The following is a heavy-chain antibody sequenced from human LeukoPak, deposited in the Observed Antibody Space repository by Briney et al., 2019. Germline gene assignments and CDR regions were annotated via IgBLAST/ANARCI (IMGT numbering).Heavy chain of an antibody. CDR1: GFSFSSYN. D-gene: IGHD5-24*01. CDR3: AKDIQLST. V-gene: IGHV3-23*01. J-gene: IGHJ3*01. CDR2: ISFSGDNS. Sequence: GGSLRLSCAASGFSFSSYNMNWVRQAPGKGLEWVSLISFSGDNSYYADSVKGRFTISRDNSKNTLSLQMNSLRVEDTAIYYCAKDIQLSTWGLGTMVTVSS.